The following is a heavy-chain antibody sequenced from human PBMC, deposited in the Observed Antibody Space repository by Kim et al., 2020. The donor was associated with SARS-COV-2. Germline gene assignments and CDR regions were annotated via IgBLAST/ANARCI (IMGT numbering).Heavy chain of an antibody. V-gene: IGHV4-39*01. Sequence: SETLSLTCTVSGGSISSSSYYWGWIRQPPGKGLEWIGSIYYSGSTYYNPSLKSRVTISVDTSKNQFSLKLSSVTAADTAVYYCARRASIAARTFDYWGQGTLVTVSS. CDR2: IYYSGST. CDR3: ARRASIAARTFDY. D-gene: IGHD6-6*01. CDR1: GGSISSSSYY. J-gene: IGHJ4*02.